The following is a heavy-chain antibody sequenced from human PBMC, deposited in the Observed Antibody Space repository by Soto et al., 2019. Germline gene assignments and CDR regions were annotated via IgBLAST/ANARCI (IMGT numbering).Heavy chain of an antibody. J-gene: IGHJ6*03. V-gene: IGHV1-8*01. CDR2: MNPNSGNT. CDR1: GYTFTSYD. D-gene: IGHD3-3*01. Sequence: ASVKVSCKASGYTFTSYDINWVRQATGQGLEWMGWMNPNSGNTGYAQKFQGRVTMTRNTSISTAYMELSSLRSEDTAVYYCGGIILHFYVFWGGYYTGEYYYYYLDVGGKGTTVPVPS. CDR3: GGIILHFYVFWGGYYTGEYYYYYLDV.